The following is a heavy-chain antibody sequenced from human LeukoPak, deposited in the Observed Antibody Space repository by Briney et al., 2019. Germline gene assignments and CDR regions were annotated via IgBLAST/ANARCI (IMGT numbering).Heavy chain of an antibody. V-gene: IGHV3-23*01. Sequence: GGSLRLSCAASGFTFNNYGMNWVRQAPGKGLEWVSAISGSGGSTYYADSVKGRFTISRDNSKNKLYLQMNSLRAEDTAVYYCGNHYGWGSYRPYYFDYWGQGTLVTVSS. CDR3: GNHYGWGSYRPYYFDY. D-gene: IGHD3-16*02. CDR1: GFTFNNYG. CDR2: ISGSGGST. J-gene: IGHJ4*02.